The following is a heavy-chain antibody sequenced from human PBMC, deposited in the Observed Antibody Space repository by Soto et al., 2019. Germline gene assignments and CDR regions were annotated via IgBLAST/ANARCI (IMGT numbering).Heavy chain of an antibody. V-gene: IGHV6-1*01. D-gene: IGHD1-7*01. CDR2: TYYRSRWYN. CDR3: AGTTSHQWYYMDV. J-gene: IGHJ6*03. Sequence: QVPLQESGPGLVKPSQTLSLTCAISGDSVSSNSAAWNWIRLSPSRGLEWLARTYYRSRWYNDYAVSVRSRITVNPATSKNQFSLQLTSVTPEDTAVYYCAGTTSHQWYYMDVWGKGTTVTVSS. CDR1: GDSVSSNSAA.